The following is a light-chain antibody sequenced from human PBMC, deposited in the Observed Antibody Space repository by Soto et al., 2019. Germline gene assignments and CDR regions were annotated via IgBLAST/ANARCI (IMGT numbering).Light chain of an antibody. J-gene: IGKJ4*01. V-gene: IGKV3-20*01. CDR3: QQYGSSPLT. CDR2: GAS. CDR1: QSVSSSY. Sequence: EIVMTQSPATLSVSPGESATLSCSASQSVSSSYLAWYQQKPCQAPRLLIYGASSRATCIPDRFSGSGSGTDFSLTISRLEPEDFAVYYCQQYGSSPLTFGGGTKVDIK.